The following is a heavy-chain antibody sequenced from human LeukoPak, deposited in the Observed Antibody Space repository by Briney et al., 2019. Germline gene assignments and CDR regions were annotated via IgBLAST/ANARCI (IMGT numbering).Heavy chain of an antibody. J-gene: IGHJ5*02. CDR2: TSDSGGNT. CDR3: AKGYPFGQNWFDP. D-gene: IGHD2-2*02. CDR1: GCTFSSYA. V-gene: IGHV3-23*01. Sequence: GGSLRLSCAASGCTFSSYAMSWVRQAPGKGLEWFSATSDSGGNTYYADFVNGRFTISRDNSKSTLYLQMNTLRAEDTAIYYCAKGYPFGQNWFDPWRQGTLVTVSS.